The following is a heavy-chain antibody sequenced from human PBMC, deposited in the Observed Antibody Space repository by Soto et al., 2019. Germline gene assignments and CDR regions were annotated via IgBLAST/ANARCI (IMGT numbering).Heavy chain of an antibody. D-gene: IGHD5-18*01. CDR1: GGSISSSNW. Sequence: QVQLQESGPGLVKPSGTLSLTCAVSGGSISSSNWWSWVRQPPGKGLEWIGEIYHSGSTNYNPSLMGRVTISVXXXTXXFSLKLSSVTAADTAVYYCAGWIQLQQYYYYGMDVWGQGTTVTVSS. J-gene: IGHJ6*02. V-gene: IGHV4-4*02. CDR2: IYHSGST. CDR3: AGWIQLQQYYYYGMDV.